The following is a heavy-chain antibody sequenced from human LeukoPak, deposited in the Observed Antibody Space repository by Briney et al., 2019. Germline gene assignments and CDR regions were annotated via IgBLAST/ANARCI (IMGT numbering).Heavy chain of an antibody. CDR2: FYNSGRS. CDR3: ARDLAVYYGSGSYYND. D-gene: IGHD3-10*01. V-gene: IGHV4-59*01. CDR1: DDSISDYY. J-gene: IGHJ4*02. Sequence: SETLSLTCTVSDDSISDYYRGWIRQPPGKGLEWIGYFYNSGRSTYNPSLKSRVTISADTSKNHFSLKLNSVTTADTAVYYCARDLAVYYGSGSYYNDWGQGTLVTVSS.